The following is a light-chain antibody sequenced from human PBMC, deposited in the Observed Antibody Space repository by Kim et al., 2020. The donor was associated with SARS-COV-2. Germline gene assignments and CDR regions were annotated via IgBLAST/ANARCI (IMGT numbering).Light chain of an antibody. V-gene: IGLV2-14*03. CDR3: SSFTSTSSPYV. CDR1: SRDIGTYNF. CDR2: DVN. Sequence: SITISCTGTSRDIGTYNFVSWYQQHTGKAPKLIIFDVNDRPSGVSDRFSGSKSANTASLTISGLQAEDEADYYCSSFTSTSSPYVFGTGTQVTVL. J-gene: IGLJ1*01.